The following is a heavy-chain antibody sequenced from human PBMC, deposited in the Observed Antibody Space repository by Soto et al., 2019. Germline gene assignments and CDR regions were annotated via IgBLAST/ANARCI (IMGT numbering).Heavy chain of an antibody. D-gene: IGHD3-16*02. CDR1: GGSISSGGYF. J-gene: IGHJ6*02. CDR3: AGQIVWGSYRYTGGMDV. Sequence: QVQLQESGPGLVKPSQTLSLTCTVSGGSISSGGYFWSWIRQHPGKGLEWIGYIYYSGSTYYNPSLKSRVTISLDTSKNQFSLKLTSVTAADTAVYYWAGQIVWGSYRYTGGMDVWGQGTTVTVSS. V-gene: IGHV4-31*03. CDR2: IYYSGST.